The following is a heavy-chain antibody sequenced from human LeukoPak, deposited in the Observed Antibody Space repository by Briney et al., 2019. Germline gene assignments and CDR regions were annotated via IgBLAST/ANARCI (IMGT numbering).Heavy chain of an antibody. CDR2: INHSGST. Sequence: SETLSLTCAVYGGSFSGYYWSWIRQPPGKGLEWIGEINHSGSTNYSPSLKSRVTMSIDTSKNQFSLRLRSVTAADTAVYYCTRAGSGWSFDYWGQGTLVTVSS. V-gene: IGHV4-34*01. J-gene: IGHJ4*02. CDR1: GGSFSGYY. CDR3: TRAGSGWSFDY. D-gene: IGHD6-19*01.